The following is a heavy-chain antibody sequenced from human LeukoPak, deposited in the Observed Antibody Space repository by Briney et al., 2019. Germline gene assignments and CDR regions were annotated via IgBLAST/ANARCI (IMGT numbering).Heavy chain of an antibody. Sequence: GGSLRLSCAASGFTFSSYAMSWVRQAPGRGLEWVSAISGSGGSTYYADSVKGRFTISRDNSKNTLYLQMNSLRAEDTAVYYCAKPLRFLEWLFDYWGQGTLVTVSS. J-gene: IGHJ4*02. V-gene: IGHV3-23*01. D-gene: IGHD3-3*01. CDR1: GFTFSSYA. CDR2: ISGSGGST. CDR3: AKPLRFLEWLFDY.